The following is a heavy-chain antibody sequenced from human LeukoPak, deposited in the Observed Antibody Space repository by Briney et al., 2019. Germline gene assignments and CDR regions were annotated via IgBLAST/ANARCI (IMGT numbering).Heavy chain of an antibody. V-gene: IGHV4-30-2*01. CDR3: ASGYCSGGSCYAIDY. J-gene: IGHJ4*02. D-gene: IGHD2-15*01. Sequence: SETLSPTCAVSGGSISSGGYSWSWIRQPPGTGLEWIGYIYHSGSTYYNPSLKSRVTISVDRSKNQFSLKLSSVTAADTAVYYCASGYCSGGSCYAIDYWGQGTLVTVSS. CDR2: IYHSGST. CDR1: GGSISSGGYS.